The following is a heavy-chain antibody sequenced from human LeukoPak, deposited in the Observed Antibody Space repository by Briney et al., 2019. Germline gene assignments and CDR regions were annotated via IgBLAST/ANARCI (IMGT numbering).Heavy chain of an antibody. V-gene: IGHV3-9*01. CDR3: AEDSGTAGAFDY. D-gene: IGHD6-25*01. CDR2: ISWNSGSI. J-gene: IGHJ4*02. CDR1: GFTFDDYA. Sequence: GRSLRLSCAASGFTFDDYAMHWVRQAPGKGLEWVSGISWNSGSIGYADSVKGRFTISRDNAKNSLYLQMNSLRAEDTALYYCAEDSGTAGAFDYWGQGTLVTVSS.